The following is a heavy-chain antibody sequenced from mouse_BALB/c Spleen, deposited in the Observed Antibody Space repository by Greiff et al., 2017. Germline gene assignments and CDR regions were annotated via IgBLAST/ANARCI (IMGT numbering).Heavy chain of an antibody. Sequence: QVQLQQSGPELVKPGASVKMSCKASGYTFTSYYIHWVKQRPGQGLEWIGWIYPGDGSTKYNEKFKGKTTLTADKSSSTAYMLLSSLTSEDSAIYFCARRGEGYFDYWGQGTTLTVSS. CDR2: IYPGDGST. V-gene: IGHV1S56*01. CDR3: ARRGEGYFDY. CDR1: GYTFTSYY. J-gene: IGHJ2*01.